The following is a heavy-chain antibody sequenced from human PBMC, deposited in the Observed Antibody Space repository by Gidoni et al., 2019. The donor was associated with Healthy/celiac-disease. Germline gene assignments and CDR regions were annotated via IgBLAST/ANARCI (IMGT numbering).Heavy chain of an antibody. CDR3: AKDTEILDSYYYEDYGMDV. CDR1: GFPFSSSA. CDR2: ISGSGGST. D-gene: IGHD3-22*01. V-gene: IGHV3-23*04. J-gene: IGHJ6*02. Sequence: EVQLVESGGGLVPPGGSLRLSCAASGFPFSSSAMSWVRQAPGKGLEWVSAISGSGGSTYYADSVKGRFTISRDNSKNTLYLQMNSLRAEDTAVYYCAKDTEILDSYYYEDYGMDVWGQGTTVTVSS.